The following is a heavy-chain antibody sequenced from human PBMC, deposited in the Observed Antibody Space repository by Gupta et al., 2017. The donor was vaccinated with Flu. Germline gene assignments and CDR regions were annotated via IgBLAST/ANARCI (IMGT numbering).Heavy chain of an antibody. J-gene: IGHJ3*02. CDR1: FSSHA. V-gene: IGHV3-23*01. CDR3: AKGLVASSPFDM. D-gene: IGHD2-2*01. Sequence: FSSHAMNWVRQAPGKGPEWVSAITITGGATYYADSVKGRFTISRDNSKNTVYLQMDSLRAEDTAMYYCAKGLVASSPFDMWGQGTMVTVSS. CDR2: ITITGGAT.